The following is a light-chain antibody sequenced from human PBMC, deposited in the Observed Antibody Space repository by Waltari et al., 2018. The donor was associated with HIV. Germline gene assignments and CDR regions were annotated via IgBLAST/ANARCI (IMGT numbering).Light chain of an antibody. CDR2: AAS. V-gene: IGKV3-20*01. CDR1: QCVGSSF. J-gene: IGKJ1*01. Sequence: IVLTHSPRTLSLSRGERAALSCKASQCVGSSFLAWYQPKPGQAPRLLIYAASNRVTGSPNRFSGSESGTDFTLTINRLETEDFAVYYCHQYGTSPRTFGQGTKVELK. CDR3: HQYGTSPRT.